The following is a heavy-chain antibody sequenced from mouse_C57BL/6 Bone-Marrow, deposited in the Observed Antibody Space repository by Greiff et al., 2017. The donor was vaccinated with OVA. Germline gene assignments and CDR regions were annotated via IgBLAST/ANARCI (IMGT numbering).Heavy chain of an antibody. V-gene: IGHV7-3*01. CDR2: IRNKPNGSTT. CDR1: GFTFTNYY. D-gene: IGHD1-1*01. CDR3: ARYKGRVAVDYFDY. Sequence: EVQGVESGGGLVQPGDSLCLSCAASGFTFTNYYMSWVRQPPGKALEWLAFIRNKPNGSTTEYSASVKGRFTISRDNSQSILYLQMNALRAEDSATYYCARYKGRVAVDYFDYWGQGTALTVSS. J-gene: IGHJ2*01.